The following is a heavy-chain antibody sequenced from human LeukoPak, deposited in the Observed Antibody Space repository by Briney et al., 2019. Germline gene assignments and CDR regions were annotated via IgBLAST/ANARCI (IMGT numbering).Heavy chain of an antibody. Sequence: ASVRVSCKASGYTFTGYYMHWVRQAPGQGLEWMGWINPNSGGTNYAQKFQGRVTMTRDTSISTAYMELSRLRSDDTAVYCCARSGFRGVYYYMDVWGKGTTVTVSS. CDR2: INPNSGGT. CDR1: GYTFTGYY. CDR3: ARSGFRGVYYYMDV. V-gene: IGHV1-2*02. J-gene: IGHJ6*03. D-gene: IGHD3-16*01.